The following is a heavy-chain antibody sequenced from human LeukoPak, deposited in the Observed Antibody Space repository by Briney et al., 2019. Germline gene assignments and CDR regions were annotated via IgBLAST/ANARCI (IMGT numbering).Heavy chain of an antibody. CDR3: AKHGYYYYGSGSPSSNDFDY. Sequence: PGGSLRLSCAASGFTFSSYGMSWVRQAPGKGLEWVSAISGSGGSTYYADSVKGRFTISRDNSKNTLYLQMNSLRAEDTAVYYCAKHGYYYYGSGSPSSNDFDYWGQGTLVTVSS. D-gene: IGHD3-10*01. CDR2: ISGSGGST. J-gene: IGHJ4*02. V-gene: IGHV3-23*01. CDR1: GFTFSSYG.